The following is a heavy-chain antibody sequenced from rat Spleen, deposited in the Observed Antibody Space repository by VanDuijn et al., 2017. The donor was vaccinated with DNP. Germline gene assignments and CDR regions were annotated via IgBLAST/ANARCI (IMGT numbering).Heavy chain of an antibody. CDR2: ISSGGST. Sequence: QVQLKESGPGLVQPSQTLSLTCTVSGLSLTSNSVSWIRQPPGKGLEWIAAISSGGSTYYNSALKSRLSISRDTSKSQVFLKMNSLQTEDTAIYFCTRAGSEGFDYWGQGVMVTVSS. J-gene: IGHJ2*01. CDR1: GLSLTSNS. D-gene: IGHD1-11*01. V-gene: IGHV2-6*01. CDR3: TRAGSEGFDY.